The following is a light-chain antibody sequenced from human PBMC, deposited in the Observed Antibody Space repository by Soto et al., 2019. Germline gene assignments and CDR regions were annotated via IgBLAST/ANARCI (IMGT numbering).Light chain of an antibody. CDR3: QQYNNWPRAT. J-gene: IGKJ4*01. CDR1: QSISSN. Sequence: VVTHSPATLSVSPAPRPPLSGRASQSISSNLAWYQQKPGQAPRLLMFRTSSRATGFPARFSGSGSGTEFNLTISSLQSEDFGVYYCQQYNNWPRATFGGGTKVDIK. CDR2: RTS. V-gene: IGKV3-15*01.